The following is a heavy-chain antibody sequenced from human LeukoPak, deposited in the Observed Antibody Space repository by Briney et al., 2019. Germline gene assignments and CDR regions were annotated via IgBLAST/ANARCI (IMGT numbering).Heavy chain of an antibody. Sequence: SETLSLTCAVYGGFFSDYYWSWIRQSPGKGLEWLGEINHGGSTNYNPSLKSRDTFSIDTPKSQLSLKLTSVTAADTAVYYCARGDRISVTGFRPRPYIDSWGQGTLVTVSS. CDR2: INHGGST. CDR1: GGFFSDYY. V-gene: IGHV4-34*01. D-gene: IGHD2-21*02. CDR3: ARGDRISVTGFRPRPYIDS. J-gene: IGHJ4*02.